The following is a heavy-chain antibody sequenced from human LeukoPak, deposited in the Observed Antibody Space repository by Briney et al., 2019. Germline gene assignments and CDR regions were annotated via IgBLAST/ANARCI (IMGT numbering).Heavy chain of an antibody. D-gene: IGHD5-18*01. J-gene: IGHJ3*02. CDR2: INHSGST. CDR3: ARYSYGNDAFDI. CDR1: GGSFSGYY. Sequence: PSETLSLTCAVYGGSFSGYYWSWIRQPPGKGLEWIGEINHSGSTNCNPSLKSRVTISVDTSKNQFSLKLSSVTAADTAVYYCARYSYGNDAFDIWGQGTMVTVSS. V-gene: IGHV4-34*01.